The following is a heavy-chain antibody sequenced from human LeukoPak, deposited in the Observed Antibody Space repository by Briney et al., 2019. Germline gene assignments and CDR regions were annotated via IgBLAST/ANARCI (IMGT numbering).Heavy chain of an antibody. CDR1: GFTFSSFG. V-gene: IGHV3-33*03. D-gene: IGHD4-17*01. CDR3: AKDRGYGEHEPFES. J-gene: IGHJ4*02. Sequence: GRSLRLSCAASGFTFSSFGMHWVRQAPGKGLEWVAVIWYDGSNKYYADSVKGRFTLSRDNSRDSLHLQMNRLRDEDTGVYYCAKDRGYGEHEPFESWGQGSQVTVSS. CDR2: IWYDGSNK.